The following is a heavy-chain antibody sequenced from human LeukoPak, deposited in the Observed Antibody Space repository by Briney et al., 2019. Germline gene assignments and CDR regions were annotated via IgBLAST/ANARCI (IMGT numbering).Heavy chain of an antibody. V-gene: IGHV1-69*02. CDR3: ARGDPHSGSYYTYFDY. J-gene: IGHJ4*02. D-gene: IGHD3-10*01. CDR2: IIPILGIA. Sequence: PVKVSCKASGGTFSSYTISWVRQAPGQGLEWMGRIIPILGIANYAQKFQGRVTITADKSTSTAYVELSSLRSEDTAVYYCARGDPHSGSYYTYFDYWGQGTLVTVSS. CDR1: GGTFSSYT.